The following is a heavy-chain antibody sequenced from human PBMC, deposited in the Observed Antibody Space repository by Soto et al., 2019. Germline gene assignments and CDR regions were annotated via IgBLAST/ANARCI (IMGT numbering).Heavy chain of an antibody. J-gene: IGHJ4*02. CDR3: ATSPYYDILTGYYNDY. D-gene: IGHD3-9*01. CDR2: ISSSSSYI. V-gene: IGHV3-21*01. Sequence: TWIRQHPGKGLEWVSSISSSSSYIYYADSVKGRFTISRDNAKNSLYLQMNGLRAEDTAVYYCATSPYYDILTGYYNDYWGQGTLVTVSS.